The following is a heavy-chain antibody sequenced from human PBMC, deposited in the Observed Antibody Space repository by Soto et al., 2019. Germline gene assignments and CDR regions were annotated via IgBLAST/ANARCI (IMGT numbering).Heavy chain of an antibody. J-gene: IGHJ6*02. CDR3: AKDQVSGYYYYGMDV. V-gene: IGHV3-30*18. CDR2: ISYDGSNK. CDR1: GFTFSSYG. Sequence: PGGSLRLSCAASGFTFSSYGMHWVRQAPGKGLEWVAVISYDGSNKYYADSVKGRFTISRDNSKNTLYLQMNSLRAEDTAVYYCAKDQVSGYYYYGMDVWGQGTTVTVSS. D-gene: IGHD2-8*01.